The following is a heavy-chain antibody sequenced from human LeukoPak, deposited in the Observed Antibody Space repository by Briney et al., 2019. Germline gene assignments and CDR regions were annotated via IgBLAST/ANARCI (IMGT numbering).Heavy chain of an antibody. Sequence: SETLSLTCTVSGGSISGYYWSWIRRPPGKGLEYIGYMYYSGRSNYNPSLKSRGTISVDTSKNQFSLKLSSVTAADTAVYYCARHIPGNPYFDYWGQGTLVTVSS. J-gene: IGHJ4*02. CDR1: GGSISGYY. V-gene: IGHV4-59*01. CDR2: MYYSGRS. CDR3: ARHIPGNPYFDY. D-gene: IGHD2-21*01.